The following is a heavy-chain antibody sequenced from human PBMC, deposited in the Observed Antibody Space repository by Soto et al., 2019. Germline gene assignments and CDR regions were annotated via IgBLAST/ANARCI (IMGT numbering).Heavy chain of an antibody. Sequence: QITLKESGPTLVKPTQTLTLTCTFSGFSLSSTRMAVGWIRQPPGKALEWLALIYWDDHKRYSPFLKSRLTITYETSKNQVVLTMSNMDPLDTARYYCAHIVVAGLGYYFDYWGQGTLVTVSS. D-gene: IGHD6-19*01. V-gene: IGHV2-5*02. J-gene: IGHJ4*02. CDR1: GFSLSSTRMA. CDR2: IYWDDHK. CDR3: AHIVVAGLGYYFDY.